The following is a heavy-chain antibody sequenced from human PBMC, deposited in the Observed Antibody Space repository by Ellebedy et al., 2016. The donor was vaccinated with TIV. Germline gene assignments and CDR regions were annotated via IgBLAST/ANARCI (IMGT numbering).Heavy chain of an antibody. D-gene: IGHD6-13*01. CDR3: ARDKQQLVIFDY. Sequence: GESLKISCAASGFTFSSYSMNWVRQAPGKGLEWVSSISSSSSYIYYADSVKGRFTISRDNAKNSLYLQMNSLRAEDTAVYYCARDKQQLVIFDYWGQGTLVTVSS. V-gene: IGHV3-21*01. J-gene: IGHJ4*02. CDR2: ISSSSSYI. CDR1: GFTFSSYS.